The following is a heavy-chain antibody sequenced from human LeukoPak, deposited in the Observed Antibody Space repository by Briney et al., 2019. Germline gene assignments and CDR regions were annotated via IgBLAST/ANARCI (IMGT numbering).Heavy chain of an antibody. Sequence: GGSLRLSCEASGFTFSTYSMNWVRQAPGKGLEWLSSITTGSNFIYYAESVKGRFTISRDNAKNSLYLHMNSLRVEDTAVYYCARTTVTGTYHYYMDVGGKGTRSPSP. J-gene: IGHJ6*03. CDR1: GFTFSTYS. CDR2: ITTGSNFI. V-gene: IGHV3-21*01. CDR3: ARTTVTGTYHYYMDV. D-gene: IGHD4-17*01.